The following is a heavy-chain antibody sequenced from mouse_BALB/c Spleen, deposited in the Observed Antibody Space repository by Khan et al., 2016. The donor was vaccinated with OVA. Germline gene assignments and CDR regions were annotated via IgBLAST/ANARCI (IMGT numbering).Heavy chain of an antibody. CDR3: ASHFSGSFAY. CDR1: GFTFSSYS. CDR2: ISSGGDYT. Sequence: EVQLVESGGDLVKPGGSLKLSCAASGFTFSSYSMSWVRQTPDKRLEWVATISSGGDYTYYPDNVKGRFTISRDNAKNTLYLQMSSLKSEDTGVYCCASHFSGSFAYWGQGTLVTVSA. V-gene: IGHV5-6*01. D-gene: IGHD1-3*01. J-gene: IGHJ3*01.